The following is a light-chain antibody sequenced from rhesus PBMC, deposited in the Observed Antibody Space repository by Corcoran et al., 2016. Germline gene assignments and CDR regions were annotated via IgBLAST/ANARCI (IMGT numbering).Light chain of an antibody. CDR3: QHSSNLWS. CDR2: GES. V-gene: IGKV3-24*04. CDR1: QSVGSY. Sequence: ETVVTQSPATLSLSPGERATLSCRASQSVGSYLAWYQQKPGQAPRLLIYGESSRATGIPDRFSGSGSGTDFTLTITSLEPEDVGVYYCQHSSNLWSFGQGPKVEIK. J-gene: IGKJ1*01.